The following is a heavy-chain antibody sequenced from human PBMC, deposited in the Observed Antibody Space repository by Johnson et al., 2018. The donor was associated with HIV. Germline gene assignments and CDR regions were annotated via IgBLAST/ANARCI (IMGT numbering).Heavy chain of an antibody. CDR1: GFSIKDYA. Sequence: VQLVESGGGLVQPGRSLRLSCAASGFSIKDYAMHWVRQAPGKGLEWVSGITWNSGKIDYGGSVKGRFTISRDNAKNSLYLQMNSLRAEDTALYYCAKESAFDIWGQGTMVTVSS. CDR3: AKESAFDI. J-gene: IGHJ3*02. CDR2: ITWNSGKI. V-gene: IGHV3-9*01.